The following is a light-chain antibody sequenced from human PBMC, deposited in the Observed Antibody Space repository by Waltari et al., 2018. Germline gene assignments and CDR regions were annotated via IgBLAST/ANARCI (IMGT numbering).Light chain of an antibody. CDR2: PLA. CDR1: SSNIGSNS. CDR3: STWDDSLDAVV. V-gene: IGLV1-44*01. J-gene: IGLJ2*01. Sequence: QSVLTQPPSASATPGQRVTISCSGRSSNIGSNSVVWYQWFPGPAPRLLLYPLAQRPSGVPDRFSASTSGTSASLAISGLQSEDEADYYCSTWDDSLDAVVFGGGTKLTVL.